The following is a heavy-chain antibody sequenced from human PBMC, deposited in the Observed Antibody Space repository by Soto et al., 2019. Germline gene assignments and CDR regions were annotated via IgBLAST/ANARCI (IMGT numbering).Heavy chain of an antibody. Sequence: PSETLSLTCTVSGGSISSYYWSWIRQPPGKGLEWIGYIYYSGSTNYNPSLKSRVTISVDTSKNQFSLKLSSVTAADTAVYYCARAPGYCSGGSCYRHGPYGMDVWGQGTTVTVSS. CDR3: ARAPGYCSGGSCYRHGPYGMDV. V-gene: IGHV4-59*12. CDR1: GGSISSYY. CDR2: IYYSGST. J-gene: IGHJ6*02. D-gene: IGHD2-15*01.